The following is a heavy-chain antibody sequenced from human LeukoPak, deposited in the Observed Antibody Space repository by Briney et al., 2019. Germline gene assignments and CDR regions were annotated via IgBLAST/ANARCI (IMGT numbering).Heavy chain of an antibody. CDR2: ISGSGGST. CDR3: AKDFLAAAGTNPFDY. V-gene: IGHV3-23*01. D-gene: IGHD6-13*01. J-gene: IGHJ4*02. CDR1: GFTFSDYY. Sequence: PGGSLRLSCAASGFTFSDYYMSWIRQAPGKGLEWVSAISGSGGSTYYADSVKGRFTISRDNSKNTLYLQMNSLRAEDTAVYYCAKDFLAAAGTNPFDYWGQGTLVTVSS.